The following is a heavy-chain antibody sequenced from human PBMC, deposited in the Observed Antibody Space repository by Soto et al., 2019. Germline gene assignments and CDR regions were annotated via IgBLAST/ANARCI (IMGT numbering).Heavy chain of an antibody. CDR1: GGSFSGYY. CDR3: ARRKGRRINRNAFDI. J-gene: IGHJ3*02. V-gene: IGHV4-34*01. Sequence: QVQLQQWGAGLLKPSETLSLTCAVYGGSFSGYYWSWIRQPPGKGLEWIGEINHSGSTNYNPSLKSRVTISVDTSKNQFSLKLSSVTVADTAVYYCARRKGRRINRNAFDIWGQGTMVTVSS. CDR2: INHSGST.